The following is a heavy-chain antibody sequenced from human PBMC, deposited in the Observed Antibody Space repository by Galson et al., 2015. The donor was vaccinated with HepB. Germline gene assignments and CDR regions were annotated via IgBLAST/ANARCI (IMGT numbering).Heavy chain of an antibody. V-gene: IGHV3-33*01. J-gene: IGHJ4*02. Sequence: SLRLSCAASGFTFSNYGMHWVRQAPGKGLEWVAVIWYDGSNKYYADSVKGRFTISRDNSKNTLYLQMNSLRAEDTAVYYCARMYSSGWSDYWGQGTLVTVSS. CDR3: ARMYSSGWSDY. CDR1: GFTFSNYG. D-gene: IGHD6-19*01. CDR2: IWYDGSNK.